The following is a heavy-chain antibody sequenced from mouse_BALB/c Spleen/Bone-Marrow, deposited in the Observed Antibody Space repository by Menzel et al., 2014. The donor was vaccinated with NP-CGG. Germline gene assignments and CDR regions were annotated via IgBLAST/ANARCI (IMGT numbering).Heavy chain of an antibody. V-gene: IGHV5-6-2*01. D-gene: IGHD2-12*01. Sequence: EVMLVESGGGLVKLGGSLKLSCAASGFTFSSYYMSWVRQTPEKRLELVAAINSNGGSTYYPDTVKCRFTISRDNAKNTLYLQMSSLKSENASLYYCARLGNDEAKDYWGQGTSVTVSS. J-gene: IGHJ4*01. CDR3: ARLGNDEAKDY. CDR1: GFTFSSYY. CDR2: INSNGGST.